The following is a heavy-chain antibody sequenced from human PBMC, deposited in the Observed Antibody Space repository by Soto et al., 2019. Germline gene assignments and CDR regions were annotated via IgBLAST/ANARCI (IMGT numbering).Heavy chain of an antibody. V-gene: IGHV1-18*01. D-gene: IGHD5-12*01. Sequence: QVQLVQSGAEVKKPGASVKVSCKASGYTFNSYGISWVRQAPGQGLEWMGWISAYNGNTNYVQKVQGRVTMTTDTTTCTAYLKLRSRRSDETAEYYCGGGGGNDPRPVDYWGQGTLVTVSS. CDR3: GGGGGNDPRPVDY. CDR1: GYTFNSYG. CDR2: ISAYNGNT. J-gene: IGHJ4*02.